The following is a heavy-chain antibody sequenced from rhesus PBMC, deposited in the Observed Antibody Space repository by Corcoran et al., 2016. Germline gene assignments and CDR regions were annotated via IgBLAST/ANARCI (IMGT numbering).Heavy chain of an antibody. V-gene: IGHV4S14*01. CDR2: IYGSGGSN. Sequence: QVQLQESGPGLVKPSETLSLTCAVSGYSISSGYYWGWIRQPPGKGLEWIGSIYGSGGSNYLNPPHRSVVTLSVDTSKSQFSLKLSSVTAADTAVYYCARVGSSWSEWDTVGTEWYFDLWGPGTPITVSS. CDR3: ARVGSSWSEWDTVGTEWYFDL. J-gene: IGHJ2*01. CDR1: GYSISSGYY. D-gene: IGHD5-42*01.